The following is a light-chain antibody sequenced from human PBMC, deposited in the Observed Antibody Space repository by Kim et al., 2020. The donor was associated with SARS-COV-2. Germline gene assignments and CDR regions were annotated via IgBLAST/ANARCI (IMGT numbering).Light chain of an antibody. CDR3: AAWDDSLSGPWV. CDR1: SSNIGSNY. V-gene: IGLV1-47*01. Sequence: QSALTQPPSASGTPGQRVTISCSGSSSNIGSNYVYWYQQLPGTAPKLLIYRNNQRRSGVPDRFSGSKSGTSASLAISGLRSEDEADYYCAAWDDSLSGPWVFGGGTQLTVL. CDR2: RNN. J-gene: IGLJ3*02.